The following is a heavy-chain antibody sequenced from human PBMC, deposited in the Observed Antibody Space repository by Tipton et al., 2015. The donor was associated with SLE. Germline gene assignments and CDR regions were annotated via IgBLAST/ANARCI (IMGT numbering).Heavy chain of an antibody. CDR1: GGSISSHY. V-gene: IGHV4-59*11. D-gene: IGHD6-19*01. Sequence: TLSLTCTVSGGSISSHYWSWIRQPPGKGLEWIGYIYYSGSTNYHPSLKSRVTISVDTSKNQFSLKLSSVTAADTAVYYCARAGGDSSGWDFDCWGQGTLVTVPS. CDR3: ARAGGDSSGWDFDC. J-gene: IGHJ4*02. CDR2: IYYSGST.